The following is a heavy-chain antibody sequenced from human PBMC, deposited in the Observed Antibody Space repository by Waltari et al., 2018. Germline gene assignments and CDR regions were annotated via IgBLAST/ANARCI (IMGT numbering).Heavy chain of an antibody. V-gene: IGHV3-23*01. CDR1: GFTFSSYA. D-gene: IGHD3-10*01. CDR2: ISGSCGST. J-gene: IGHJ4*02. Sequence: EVQLLESGGGLVQPGGSLRLSCAASGFTFSSYARSWVRQAPGKGRGWVSAISGSCGSTYYADSVKGRFTISRDNSKNTLYLQMNSLRAEDTAVYYCAKTRDVVRGVRGPYYFDYWGQGTLVTVSS. CDR3: AKTRDVVRGVRGPYYFDY.